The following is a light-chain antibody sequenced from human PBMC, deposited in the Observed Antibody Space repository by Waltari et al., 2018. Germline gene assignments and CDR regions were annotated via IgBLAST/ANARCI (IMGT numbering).Light chain of an antibody. CDR2: GAS. Sequence: EIVMTQAPVSVSVSPGDGPTLPCRASQKISSNLAWYQHKPGQAPRLLIYGASTRATGIPDRFSGSGSGTEFTLTISSLQSDDFAVYYCQQYNSWPPHFTFGQGTKLEIK. CDR3: QQYNSWPPHFT. V-gene: IGKV3-15*01. J-gene: IGKJ2*01. CDR1: QKISSN.